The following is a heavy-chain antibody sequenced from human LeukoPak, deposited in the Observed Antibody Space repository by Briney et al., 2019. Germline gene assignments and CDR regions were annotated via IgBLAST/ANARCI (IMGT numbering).Heavy chain of an antibody. CDR2: RNPNSGNT. J-gene: IGHJ4*02. CDR3: ARVSQGTAGQDFDY. D-gene: IGHD1-14*01. CDR1: GYTFTSYD. Sequence: GASVKVSCKASGYTFTSYDINWVRQATGQGLEWMGWRNPNSGNTGYAQKFQGRVTMTRNTSISTAYMELSSLRSEDTAVYYCARVSQGTAGQDFDYWGQGTLVTVSS. V-gene: IGHV1-8*01.